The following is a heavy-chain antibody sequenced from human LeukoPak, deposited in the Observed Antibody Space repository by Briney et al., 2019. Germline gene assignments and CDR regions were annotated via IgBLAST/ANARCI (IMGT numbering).Heavy chain of an antibody. CDR3: ARGTKYYYTSGSHLDY. D-gene: IGHD3-10*01. Sequence: GALRLSCAASRFTFSNYGMHWVRQAPGKGLEWVAFIRYDGSNKYYADSVKGRFTISRDNSKNTLYLQMNSLRAEDTAVYYCARGTKYYYTSGSHLDYWGQGTLVSVSS. J-gene: IGHJ4*02. V-gene: IGHV3-30*02. CDR1: RFTFSNYG. CDR2: IRYDGSNK.